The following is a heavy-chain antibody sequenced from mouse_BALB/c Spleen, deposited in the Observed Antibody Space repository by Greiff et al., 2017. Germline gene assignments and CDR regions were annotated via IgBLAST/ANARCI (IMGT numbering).Heavy chain of an antibody. J-gene: IGHJ3*01. D-gene: IGHD3-1*01. CDR2: IRSKANGYTT. Sequence: EVKLVESGGGLVQPGGSLRLSCATSGFTFTDYYMSWVRQPPGKGLEWLGFIRSKANGYTTEYSASVKGRFTISRDNSQSILYLQMNTLRAEDSAAYYCARDHASGFAYWGQGTLVTVSA. CDR1: GFTFTDYY. V-gene: IGHV7-3*02. CDR3: ARDHASGFAY.